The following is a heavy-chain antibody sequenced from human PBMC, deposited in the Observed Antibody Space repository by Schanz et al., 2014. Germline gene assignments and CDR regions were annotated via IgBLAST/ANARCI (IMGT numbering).Heavy chain of an antibody. CDR3: ARGEFGRLFPTWFDP. V-gene: IGHV3-66*01. J-gene: IGHJ5*02. CDR1: GFRVITNY. CDR2: MFPGGNT. Sequence: VQLEESGGGVVQPGGSLRLSCVASGFRVITNYMTWVRQAPGKGLEWVSIMFPGGNTYYADSVKGRFTISRDSPKNRLYLQMNSLRDEDTAVYYCARGEFGRLFPTWFDPWGQGTLVTVSS. D-gene: IGHD3-10*01.